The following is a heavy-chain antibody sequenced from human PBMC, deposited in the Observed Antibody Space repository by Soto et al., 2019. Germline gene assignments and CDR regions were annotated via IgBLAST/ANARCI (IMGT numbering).Heavy chain of an antibody. CDR1: LYTFSNFW. CDR2: IYPGDHET. Sequence: VESMKVSWHGALYTFSNFWIGCLRQLPGQGLEWMGIIYPGDHETRYSPSFLGKITISAEKSINTAYLQWSSLEASDSAFYFCARSPSSSQYFDVWGQRALVTVYS. D-gene: IGHD6-13*01. CDR3: ARSPSSSQYFDV. J-gene: IGHJ4*02. V-gene: IGHV5-51*01.